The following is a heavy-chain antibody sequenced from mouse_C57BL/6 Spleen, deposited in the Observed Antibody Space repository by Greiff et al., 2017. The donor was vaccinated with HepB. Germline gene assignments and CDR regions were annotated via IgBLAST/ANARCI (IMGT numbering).Heavy chain of an antibody. D-gene: IGHD2-12*01. V-gene: IGHV1-5*01. Sequence: EVQLQQSGTVLARPGASVKMSCKTSGYTFTSYWMHWVKQRPGQGLEWIGAIYPGNSDNSYNQKFKGKAKLTAVTSASTAYMELSSLTNEDSAVYYGTRSYDGAWFAYWGQGTLVTVSA. CDR3: TRSYDGAWFAY. J-gene: IGHJ3*01. CDR1: GYTFTSYW. CDR2: IYPGNSDN.